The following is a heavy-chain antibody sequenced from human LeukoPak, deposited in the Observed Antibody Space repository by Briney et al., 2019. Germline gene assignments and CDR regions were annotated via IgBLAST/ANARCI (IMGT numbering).Heavy chain of an antibody. J-gene: IGHJ6*02. CDR1: GGTFSSYA. V-gene: IGHV1-69*13. CDR3: AITIFGVVQSYGMDV. CDR2: IIPIFGTA. D-gene: IGHD3-3*01. Sequence: SVKVSCKASGGTFSSYAISWVRQATRQGLEWMGGIIPIFGTANYAQKFQGRVTITADESTSTAYMELSSLRSEDTAVYYCAITIFGVVQSYGMDVWGQGTTVTVSS.